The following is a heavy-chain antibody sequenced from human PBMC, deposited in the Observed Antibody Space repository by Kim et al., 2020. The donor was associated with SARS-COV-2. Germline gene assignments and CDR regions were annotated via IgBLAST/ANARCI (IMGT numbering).Heavy chain of an antibody. Sequence: SETLSLTCAVYGGSFSGNYWNWIRQPPGMGLEWIGEISHSGGTNYNASLKGRVTLSADTSKNQFSLKVTSVTVADTAVYYCARRAAGIDWWGQGTPVTVSS. V-gene: IGHV4-34*01. CDR1: GGSFSGNY. CDR2: ISHSGGT. CDR3: ARRAAGIDW. J-gene: IGHJ4*02.